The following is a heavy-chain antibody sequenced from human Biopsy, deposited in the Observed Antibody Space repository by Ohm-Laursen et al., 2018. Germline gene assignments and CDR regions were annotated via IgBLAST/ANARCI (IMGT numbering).Heavy chain of an antibody. CDR3: TTYQY. J-gene: IGHJ4*02. V-gene: IGHV3-15*01. CDR2: IKSKTDGGTI. D-gene: IGHD3-16*02. CDR1: GLTFPTAL. Sequence: PGLSCTASGLTFPTALMSWVRQAPGKGLEWVGRIKSKTDGGTIDYAASVKGRIIISRDDSKKTVYLQMNNLKTEDTGVYYCTTYQYWGQGTLVTVSS.